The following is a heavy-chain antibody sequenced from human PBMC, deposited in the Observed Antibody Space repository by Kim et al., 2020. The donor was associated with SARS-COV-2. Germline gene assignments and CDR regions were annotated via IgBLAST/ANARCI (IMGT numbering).Heavy chain of an antibody. V-gene: IGHV4-34*01. J-gene: IGHJ4*02. D-gene: IGHD3-10*01. Sequence: SETLSLTCAVYGGSFSGYYWSWIRQPPGKGLEWIGEINHSGSTNYNPSLKSRVTISVDTSKNQFSLKLSSVTAADTAVYYCARPRFAPRSGSYYKGPLYYFDYWGQGTLVTVSS. CDR2: INHSGST. CDR1: GGSFSGYY. CDR3: ARPRFAPRSGSYYKGPLYYFDY.